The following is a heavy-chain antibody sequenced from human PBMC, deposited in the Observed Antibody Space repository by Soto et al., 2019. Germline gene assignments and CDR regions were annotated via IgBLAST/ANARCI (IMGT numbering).Heavy chain of an antibody. CDR2: IYDSGST. V-gene: IGHV4-39*01. J-gene: IGHJ4*02. CDR3: ATLWGQD. Sequence: LQLQESGPGLVKPSETLSLTCTVSDGSISSSIYYWGWISQPPGKGLEWIGRIYDSGSTYYNPSLKSRVTISVDTSKNQFSLKLSSVTAADTAVYYRATLWGQDWGQGTLVTVSS. CDR1: DGSISSSIYY. D-gene: IGHD3-10*01.